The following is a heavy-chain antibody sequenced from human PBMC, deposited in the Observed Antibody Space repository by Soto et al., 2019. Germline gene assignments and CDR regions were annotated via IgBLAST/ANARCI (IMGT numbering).Heavy chain of an antibody. V-gene: IGHV4-39*01. CDR3: ARQMYDSIGSYYAY. Sequence: QMQLQSSGPGLVKPSETLSLTCTVSGGSISSSSYYWGWIRPPPGQRLERLGTIYSLGTTYYKPSLKRLVTIPVDKSRCLLFLKLSSVTAPDTAVYYCARQMYDSIGSYYAYWAQGTLFTVSS. J-gene: IGHJ4*02. CDR1: GGSISSSSYY. CDR2: IYSLGTT. D-gene: IGHD3-22*01.